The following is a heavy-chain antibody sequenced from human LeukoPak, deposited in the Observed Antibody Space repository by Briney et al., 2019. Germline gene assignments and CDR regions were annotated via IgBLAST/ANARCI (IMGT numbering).Heavy chain of an antibody. CDR1: GFTFGDYG. V-gene: IGHV3-20*04. CDR2: LNWNGDNT. D-gene: IGHD3-22*01. Sequence: PGGPLRLSCAASGFTFGDYGMSWVRQAPGKGLEWVSGLNWNGDNTGYADSVKGRFTISRDNAKNSLYLQMNSLRAEDTAAYYCARAQGPVDYYDSSGYFYWGQGTLVTVSS. CDR3: ARAQGPVDYYDSSGYFY. J-gene: IGHJ4*02.